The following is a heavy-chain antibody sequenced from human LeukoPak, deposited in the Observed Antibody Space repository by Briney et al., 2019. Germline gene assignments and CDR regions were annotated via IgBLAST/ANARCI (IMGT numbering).Heavy chain of an antibody. Sequence: GESRKISCKGFGYSFTSYGIGWVRQMPGKGLEWMGIIYPNDADTRYNASLQGHGTISNDKPISTPDSQWSSLQAQDPAMYYCARTSGYSYGFDYWGQRTLVTVSS. CDR2: IYPNDADT. CDR1: GYSFTSYG. J-gene: IGHJ4*02. CDR3: ARTSGYSYGFDY. D-gene: IGHD5-18*01. V-gene: IGHV5-51*04.